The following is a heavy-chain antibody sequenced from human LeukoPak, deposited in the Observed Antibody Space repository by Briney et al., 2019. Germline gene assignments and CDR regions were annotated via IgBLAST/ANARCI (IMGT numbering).Heavy chain of an antibody. D-gene: IGHD1-14*01. CDR2: ISSTGGTT. V-gene: IGHV3-53*01. Sequence: GGSLRLSCAASGFTVSSNYMTWVRQAPGKGLEWVSSISSTGGTTYYADSVKGRFTISRDNSKNTLYLQMNSLRAEDTAVYYCARAESGKTYYYYMDVWGKGTTVTVSS. CDR3: ARAESGKTYYYYMDV. J-gene: IGHJ6*03. CDR1: GFTVSSNY.